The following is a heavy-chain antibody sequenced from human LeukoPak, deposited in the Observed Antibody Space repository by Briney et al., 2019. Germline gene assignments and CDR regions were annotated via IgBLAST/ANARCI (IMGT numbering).Heavy chain of an antibody. CDR3: AKDRDYGDYPSAYYYYMDV. J-gene: IGHJ6*03. V-gene: IGHV3-30*02. CDR2: IRYDGTNK. D-gene: IGHD4-17*01. CDR1: GFAFSTYG. Sequence: GGSLRLSCAASGFAFSTYGIHWVRQAPGKGLEWVAFIRYDGTNKWYADSVKGRFTISRDNSKNMLYLQMNSLRAEDTAVYHCAKDRDYGDYPSAYYYYMDVWGKGTTVTVSS.